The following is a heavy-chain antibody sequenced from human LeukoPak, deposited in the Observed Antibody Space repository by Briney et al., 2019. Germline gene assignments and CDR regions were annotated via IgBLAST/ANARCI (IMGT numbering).Heavy chain of an antibody. CDR1: GFTFSDYY. CDR3: ARARGYSGSYIFWFDP. D-gene: IGHD1-26*01. V-gene: IGHV3-11*01. J-gene: IGHJ5*02. Sequence: GGSLRLSCAASGFTFSDYYTSWIRQAPGKGLEWVSYISSSGSTIYYADSVKGRFTISRDNAKNSLYLQMNSLRAEDTAVYYCARARGYSGSYIFWFDPWGQGTLVTVSS. CDR2: ISSSGSTI.